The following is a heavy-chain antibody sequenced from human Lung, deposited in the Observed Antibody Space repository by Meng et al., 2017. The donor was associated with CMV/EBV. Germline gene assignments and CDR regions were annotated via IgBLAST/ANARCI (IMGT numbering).Heavy chain of an antibody. Sequence: GGPLRLXXAASGFTFSSYAMSWVRQAPGKGLEWVSAISGSGGSTYYADSVKGRFTISRDNSKNTLYLQMNSLRAEDTAVYYCAKGHWGCSSTSCYLDAFDIWGQGTMVTVSS. CDR2: ISGSGGST. CDR1: GFTFSSYA. V-gene: IGHV3-23*01. D-gene: IGHD2-2*01. CDR3: AKGHWGCSSTSCYLDAFDI. J-gene: IGHJ3*02.